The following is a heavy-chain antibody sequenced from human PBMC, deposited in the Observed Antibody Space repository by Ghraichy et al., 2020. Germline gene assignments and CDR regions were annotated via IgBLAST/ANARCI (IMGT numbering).Heavy chain of an antibody. V-gene: IGHV1-69*13. CDR2: IIPIFGTT. Sequence: SVKVSCKASGGTLSNYAISWVRQAPGQGLEWMGGIIPIFGTTNYAQKFQGRVTITADESTCTAYMELSSLRSEDTAVYYCAREGEYSNGWYLTQGFNHWGQGTLVTISS. CDR3: AREGEYSNGWYLTQGFNH. CDR1: GGTLSNYA. J-gene: IGHJ4*02. D-gene: IGHD6-19*01.